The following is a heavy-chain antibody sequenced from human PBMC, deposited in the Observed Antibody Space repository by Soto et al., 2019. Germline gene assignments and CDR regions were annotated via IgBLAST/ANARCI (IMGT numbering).Heavy chain of an antibody. CDR1: GGSIGTDY. D-gene: IGHD6-19*01. J-gene: IGHJ4*02. Sequence: SETLSLTCTVSGGSIGTDYWSWFRQSPGKGLEWIGYIYYSGNTKYNPSLESRVTISLDKSKNQFSLKLNSLNAADTAVYYCANSRGSGWSFDYWGRGTLVTVSS. V-gene: IGHV4-59*12. CDR3: ANSRGSGWSFDY. CDR2: IYYSGNT.